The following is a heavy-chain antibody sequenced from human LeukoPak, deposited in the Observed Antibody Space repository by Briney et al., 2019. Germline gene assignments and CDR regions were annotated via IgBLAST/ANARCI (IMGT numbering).Heavy chain of an antibody. V-gene: IGHV1-8*03. CDR3: ARGRSDFWSGYLDAFDI. D-gene: IGHD3-3*01. J-gene: IGHJ3*02. CDR1: GYTFTSYD. CDR2: MNPNSGNT. Sequence: ASVKASCKASGYTFTSYDINWVRQATGQGLEWMGWMNPNSGNTGYAQKFQGRVTITRNTSISTAYMELSSLRSEDTAVYYCARGRSDFWSGYLDAFDIWGQGTMVTVSS.